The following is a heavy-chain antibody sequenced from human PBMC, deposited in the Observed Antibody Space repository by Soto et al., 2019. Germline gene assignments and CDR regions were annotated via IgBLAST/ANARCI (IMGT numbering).Heavy chain of an antibody. CDR3: ARRSYDILTDYGMDV. CDR1: GGSISSSSYY. D-gene: IGHD3-9*01. CDR2: IYYSGST. J-gene: IGHJ6*02. V-gene: IGHV4-39*01. Sequence: SETLSLTCTVSGGSISSSSYYWGWIRQPPGKGLEWIGSIYYSGSTYYNPSLKSRVTISVDTSKNQFSLKLSSVTAADTAVYYCARRSYDILTDYGMDVWGQGTTVTVSS.